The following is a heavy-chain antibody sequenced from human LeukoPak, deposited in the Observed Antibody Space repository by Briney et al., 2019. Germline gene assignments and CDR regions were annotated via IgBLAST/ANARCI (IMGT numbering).Heavy chain of an antibody. CDR1: GFTFGGDW. CDR2: MDQDGSEI. J-gene: IGHJ4*02. V-gene: IGHV3-7*01. CDR3: ARDRGYSTFDS. Sequence: GGSLRISCAGSGFTFGGDWMSWVRQAPGKGPEWVANMDQDGSEINYLDSVKGRFTISRDNAKNALYLWMNSLRADDTAVYYCARDRGYSTFDSWGQGVLVTVSS. D-gene: IGHD4-23*01.